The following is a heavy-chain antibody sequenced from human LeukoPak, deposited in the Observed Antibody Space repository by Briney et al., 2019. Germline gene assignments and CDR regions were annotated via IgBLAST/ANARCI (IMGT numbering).Heavy chain of an antibody. CDR2: IGIAGDT. CDR3: VRGGSGWYYFDY. J-gene: IGHJ4*02. D-gene: IGHD6-19*01. Sequence: GGSLGLSCAASGFTFTNYYMHWVRQVTGKGLEWVSAIGIAGDTYYPGSVRGRFTISRENAKNSLYLQMNSLRDGDTAVYYCVRGGSGWYYFDYWGQGTLVTVSS. CDR1: GFTFTNYY. V-gene: IGHV3-13*04.